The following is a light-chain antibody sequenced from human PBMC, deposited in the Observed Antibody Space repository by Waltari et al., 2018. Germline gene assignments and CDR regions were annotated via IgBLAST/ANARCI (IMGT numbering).Light chain of an antibody. V-gene: IGLV1-44*01. CDR1: RSNIGSNT. Sequence: QSVLTQPPSVSGTPGQRVTISCSGSRSNIGSNTVDWYQQLPGTAPKLLMYSNNLRPSGVPERFAGSKSGTSASLAIFGIQSEDEGDYFCAGWDDSLKGVIFGGGTKVTVL. J-gene: IGLJ2*01. CDR2: SNN. CDR3: AGWDDSLKGVI.